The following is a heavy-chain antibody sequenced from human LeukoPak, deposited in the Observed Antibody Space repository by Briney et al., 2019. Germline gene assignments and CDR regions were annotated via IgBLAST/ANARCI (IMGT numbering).Heavy chain of an antibody. CDR3: ARDRYDSYPMDV. Sequence: SETLSLTCTVSGGSISSGNYYWTWIRQHPGKGLEWIVYISYSGSTHYNPSLKSRVTLSVDTSENQFSLKLSSVTAADTAVYYCARDRYDSYPMDVWGQGTTVTVSS. D-gene: IGHD3-3*01. J-gene: IGHJ6*02. V-gene: IGHV4-31*03. CDR2: ISYSGST. CDR1: GGSISSGNYY.